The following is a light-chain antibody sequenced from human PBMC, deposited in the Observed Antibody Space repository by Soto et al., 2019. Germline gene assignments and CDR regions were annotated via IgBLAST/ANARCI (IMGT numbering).Light chain of an antibody. CDR2: DNN. CDR3: GTWDSSLSAPV. Sequence: QSVLTQPTSVSAAPGQKVTISCSGSSSNIGNNYVSWYQQLPGTAPKLLIYDNNKRPSGIPDRFSGSKSGTSATLGITGRQTGDEADYYCGTWDSSLSAPVFGGGTQLTVL. CDR1: SSNIGNNY. J-gene: IGLJ7*01. V-gene: IGLV1-51*01.